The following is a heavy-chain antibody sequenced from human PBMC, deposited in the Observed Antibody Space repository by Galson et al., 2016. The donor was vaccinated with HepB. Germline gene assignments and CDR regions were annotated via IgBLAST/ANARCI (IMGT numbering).Heavy chain of an antibody. CDR1: GFTFDEYDINFDDYG. Sequence: SLRLSCAASGFTFDEYDINFDDYGMHWVRQIPGKGLEWVSGISWNSGSIDYADSVKGRFTISRDNAKNSMYLQMNSLRAEDTALYYCAKDSPAFSDAFDIWGQGTMVIVSS. CDR2: ISWNSGSI. J-gene: IGHJ3*02. CDR3: AKDSPAFSDAFDI. V-gene: IGHV3-9*01.